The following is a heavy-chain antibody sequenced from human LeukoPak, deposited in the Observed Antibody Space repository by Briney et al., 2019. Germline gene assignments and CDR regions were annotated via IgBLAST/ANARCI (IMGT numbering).Heavy chain of an antibody. CDR3: ASGGGYYFDY. CDR1: AGSISGFF. Sequence: PSETLSLTCTVSAGSISGFFWSWIRQPPGKGLEWIGYISYSGSTYYNPSLKSRATISVDTPKNQFSLKLSSVTAADTAVYYCASGGGYYFDYWGQGTLVTVSS. J-gene: IGHJ4*02. V-gene: IGHV4-59*12. CDR2: ISYSGST.